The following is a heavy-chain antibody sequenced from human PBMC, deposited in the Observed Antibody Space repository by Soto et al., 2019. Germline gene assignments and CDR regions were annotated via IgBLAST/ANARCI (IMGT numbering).Heavy chain of an antibody. J-gene: IGHJ6*02. V-gene: IGHV1-2*02. Sequence: GASVKVSCKASGYTFTGYYMHWVRQAPGQGLEWMGWINPNSGGTNYAQKFQGRVTMTRDTSISTAYMELSRLRSDDTAVYYCARSNTATSGATWYYGMDVWGQGTPVTVSS. CDR1: GYTFTGYY. CDR2: INPNSGGT. D-gene: IGHD1-26*01. CDR3: ARSNTATSGATWYYGMDV.